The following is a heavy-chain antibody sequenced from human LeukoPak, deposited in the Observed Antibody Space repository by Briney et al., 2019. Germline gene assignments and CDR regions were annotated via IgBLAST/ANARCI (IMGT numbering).Heavy chain of an antibody. V-gene: IGHV1-2*02. CDR1: GYTFTGYY. CDR2: INPNSGGT. Sequence: GASVKVSCKASGYTFTGYYMHWVRQAPGQGLEWMGWINPNSGGTNYAQKFQGRVTITRDTSISTAYMELSRLRSDDTAVYYCAREEIGYCSGGSCYSELGIHDYWGQGTLVTVSS. CDR3: AREEIGYCSGGSCYSELGIHDY. D-gene: IGHD2-15*01. J-gene: IGHJ4*02.